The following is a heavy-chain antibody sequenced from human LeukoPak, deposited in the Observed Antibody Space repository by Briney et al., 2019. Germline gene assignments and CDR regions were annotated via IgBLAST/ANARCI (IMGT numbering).Heavy chain of an antibody. CDR2: INPNSGGT. CDR3: ARSGSIRNWFDP. V-gene: IGHV1-2*02. CDR1: GYTFSSHD. J-gene: IGHJ5*02. D-gene: IGHD3-10*01. Sequence: EASVKVSCKASGYTFSSHDINWVRQVPGHGLEWMGWINPNSGGTNYAQKFQGRVTMTRDTSISTAYMELSRLRSDDTAVYYCARSGSIRNWFDPWGQGTLVTVSS.